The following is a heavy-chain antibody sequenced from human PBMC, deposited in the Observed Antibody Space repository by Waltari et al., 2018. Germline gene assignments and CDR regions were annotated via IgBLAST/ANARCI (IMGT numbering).Heavy chain of an antibody. CDR3: ARDLRLDY. Sequence: EVQLVESGGGLVQPGGSLRLSCAASGFTFSSYEMNWVRQAPGNGLEWVSDISGSGSIIYYADSVKGRLTISRDNPKNSLYLQMNSLRAEDTAVYYCARDLRLDYWGQGTLVTVSS. J-gene: IGHJ4*02. D-gene: IGHD6-6*01. CDR2: ISGSGSII. V-gene: IGHV3-48*03. CDR1: GFTFSSYE.